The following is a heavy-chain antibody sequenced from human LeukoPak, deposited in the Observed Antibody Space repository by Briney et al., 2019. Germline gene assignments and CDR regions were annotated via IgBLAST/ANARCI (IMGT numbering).Heavy chain of an antibody. CDR3: AKGGSYRPPDY. CDR1: GITLSSYA. J-gene: IGHJ4*02. V-gene: IGHV3-23*01. CDR2: LSGGGIST. Sequence: GGSLRLSCAVSGITLSSYAVSWVRQAPGKGLEWVSALSGGGISTYYADSVKGRFTISRDNSRNTLSLQMNSLRAEDTAVYYCAKGGSYRPPDYWGQGTLVTVSS. D-gene: IGHD1-26*01.